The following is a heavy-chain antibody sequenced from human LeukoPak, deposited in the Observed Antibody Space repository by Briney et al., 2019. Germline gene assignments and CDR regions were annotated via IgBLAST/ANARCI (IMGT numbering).Heavy chain of an antibody. CDR2: VRSKAYGGTT. CDR3: SRDGNFAFDY. CDR1: RFTFGDYA. J-gene: IGHJ4*02. Sequence: GGSLRLSCTGSRFTFGDYAMSWVRQAPGKGLEWVGFVRSKAYGGTTEYAASVQGRFSISRDDSKSIAYLQMNSLKTEDTAAYYCSRDGNFAFDYWGQGTLVTVSS. D-gene: IGHD1-7*01. V-gene: IGHV3-49*04.